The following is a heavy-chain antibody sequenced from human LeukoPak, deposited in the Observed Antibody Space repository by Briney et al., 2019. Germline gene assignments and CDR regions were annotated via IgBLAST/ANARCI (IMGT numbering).Heavy chain of an antibody. Sequence: GRSLRLSCAASGFTFSSSGMHWVRQAPGKGLEWVAVISYDGSNKFYADSVKGRFTISRDNSKSTLYLQMNSLRAEDTAIHYCAKVPYSDYGSGRPPFMDVWGQGTTVAVSS. CDR3: AKVPYSDYGSGRPPFMDV. CDR2: ISYDGSNK. J-gene: IGHJ6*02. CDR1: GFTFSSSG. D-gene: IGHD3-10*01. V-gene: IGHV3-30*18.